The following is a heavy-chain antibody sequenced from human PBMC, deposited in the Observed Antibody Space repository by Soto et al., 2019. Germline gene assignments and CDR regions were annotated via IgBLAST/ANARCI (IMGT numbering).Heavy chain of an antibody. V-gene: IGHV1-2*04. CDR2: INPNSGGT. J-gene: IGHJ6*02. CDR1: GYTFTGYY. Sequence: ASVKVSCKASGYTFTGYYMHWVRQAPGQGLEWMGWINPNSGGTNYAQKFQGWVTMTRDTSISTAYMELSRLISDDTAVYYCASSFGSGSNYYGMDVWGQGTTVTVSS. D-gene: IGHD3-10*01. CDR3: ASSFGSGSNYYGMDV.